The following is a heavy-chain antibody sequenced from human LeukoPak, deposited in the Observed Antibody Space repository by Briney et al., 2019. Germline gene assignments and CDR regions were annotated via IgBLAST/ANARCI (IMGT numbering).Heavy chain of an antibody. Sequence: GESLKISCKGSGYSFTSYWIGWVREMRGKGLEWMGIIYPGDSDTRYSPSFQGQVTISADKSISTAYLQWSSLKASDTAMNYCARRKGSTTVTPPDAFDIWGQGTMVTVSS. D-gene: IGHD4-17*01. CDR2: IYPGDSDT. V-gene: IGHV5-51*01. J-gene: IGHJ3*02. CDR3: ARRKGSTTVTPPDAFDI. CDR1: GYSFTSYW.